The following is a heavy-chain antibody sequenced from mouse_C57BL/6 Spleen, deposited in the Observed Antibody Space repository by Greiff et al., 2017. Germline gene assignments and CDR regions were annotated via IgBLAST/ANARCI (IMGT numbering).Heavy chain of an antibody. CDR2: IWRGGST. V-gene: IGHV2-5*01. CDR3: AKGDYGSSYYWYVGV. D-gene: IGHD1-1*01. J-gene: IGHJ1*03. Sequence: QVQLKESGPGLVQPSQSLSITCTVSGFSLTSYGVHWVRQSPGQGLEWLGVIWRGGSTDYNAAFMSRLSITKDNSKSQVFFKMNSLQADDTAIYYGAKGDYGSSYYWYVGVWGTGTTVTVSS. CDR1: GFSLTSYG.